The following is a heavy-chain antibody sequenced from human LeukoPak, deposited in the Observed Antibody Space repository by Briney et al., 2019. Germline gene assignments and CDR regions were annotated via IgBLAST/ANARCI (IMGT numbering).Heavy chain of an antibody. Sequence: GGSLRLSCAASGFTFNDYYMTWIRQAPGKGLECVSYISSSGNTIFYAGSVKGRFTISRDNAKNSLYLEMNSLRAEDTALYYCAKISGAYDGYFDYWGQGTLVTVSS. CDR1: GFTFNDYY. J-gene: IGHJ4*02. D-gene: IGHD5-12*01. V-gene: IGHV3-11*01. CDR2: ISSSGNTI. CDR3: AKISGAYDGYFDY.